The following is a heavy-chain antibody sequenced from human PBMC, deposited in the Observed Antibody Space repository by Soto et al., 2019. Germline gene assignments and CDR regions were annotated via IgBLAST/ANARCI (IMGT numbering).Heavy chain of an antibody. Sequence: QVQLIQSEAEVKKPGSSVRVSCTASGGIFGSHGFSWVRQAPGQRLEWVGGFIPIFRTLNYTEKFQARVRIAADESTNTVYLDLSSLTSEDTAVYYCVRDRRIYYSDPHDEFVASDYEVWGQGTMVSVSS. D-gene: IGHD3-22*01. CDR3: VRDRRIYYSDPHDEFVASDYEV. CDR2: FIPIFRTL. CDR1: GGIFGSHG. J-gene: IGHJ3*01. V-gene: IGHV1-69*01.